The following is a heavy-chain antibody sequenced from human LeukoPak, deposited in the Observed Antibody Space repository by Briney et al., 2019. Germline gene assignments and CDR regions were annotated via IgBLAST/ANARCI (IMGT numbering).Heavy chain of an antibody. D-gene: IGHD2-2*01. Sequence: PSETLSLTCTVSGGSISSYYWSWIRQPAGKGREWIGRIYTSGSTNYNPSLKSRVTMLVDTSKNQFSLKLSSVTAAETAVYYCARGRRYCSSTSCYGGKNGMDDWGQGTTVTVSS. J-gene: IGHJ6*02. CDR2: IYTSGST. CDR1: GGSISSYY. V-gene: IGHV4-4*07. CDR3: ARGRRYCSSTSCYGGKNGMDD.